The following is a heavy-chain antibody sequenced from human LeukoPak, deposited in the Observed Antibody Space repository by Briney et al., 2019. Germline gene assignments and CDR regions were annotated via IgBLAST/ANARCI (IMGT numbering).Heavy chain of an antibody. CDR1: GYTFTSYY. CDR2: INPSGGST. CDR3: ARGRGRGYSGYDGWYFDL. Sequence: ASVKVSCKASGYTFTSYYMHWVRQAPGQGLEWMGIINPSGGSTSYAQKFQGRVTMIRDTSTSTVYMELSSLRSEDTAVYYCARGRGRGYSGYDGWYFDLWGRGTLVTVSS. V-gene: IGHV1-46*01. J-gene: IGHJ2*01. D-gene: IGHD5-12*01.